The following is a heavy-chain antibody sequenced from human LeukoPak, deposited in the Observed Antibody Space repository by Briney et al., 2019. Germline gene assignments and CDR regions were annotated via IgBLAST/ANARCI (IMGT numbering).Heavy chain of an antibody. J-gene: IGHJ3*02. Sequence: PSETLSLTCAVYGGSFSGYYWSGIRQPPGKGLEGIGEINHSGSTNYNPSLKSRVTISVDTSKNQFSLKLSSVTAADTAVYYCASYGIAAAGNEAFDIWGQGTMVTVSS. CDR2: INHSGST. D-gene: IGHD6-13*01. V-gene: IGHV4-34*01. CDR1: GGSFSGYY. CDR3: ASYGIAAAGNEAFDI.